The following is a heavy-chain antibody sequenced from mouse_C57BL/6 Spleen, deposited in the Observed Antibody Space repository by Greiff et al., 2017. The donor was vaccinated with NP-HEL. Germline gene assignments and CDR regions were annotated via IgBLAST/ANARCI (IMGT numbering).Heavy chain of an antibody. V-gene: IGHV1-64*01. CDR1: GYTFTSYW. CDR3: ARGGYYDDY. CDR2: IHPNSGST. J-gene: IGHJ2*01. Sequence: QVHVKQPGAELVKPGASVKLSCKASGYTFTSYWMHWVKQRPGQGLEWIGMIHPNSGSTNYNEKFKSKATLTVDKSSSTAYMQLSSLTSEDSAVYYCARGGYYDDYWGQGTTLTVSS.